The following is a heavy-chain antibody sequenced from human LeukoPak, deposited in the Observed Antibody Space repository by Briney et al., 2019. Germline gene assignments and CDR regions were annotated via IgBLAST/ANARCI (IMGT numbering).Heavy chain of an antibody. D-gene: IGHD1-1*01. Sequence: SETLSLTCTVSGGSINNYYWNWIRQSPGKDLEWIGYIYCRGDTRYNPSLKSRVPISIDTSKSQLSLKLNSVNAADTAIYYCAREPESTAGNYFDNWGQGTLVTVSS. V-gene: IGHV4-59*01. CDR2: IYCRGDT. CDR1: GGSINNYY. J-gene: IGHJ4*02. CDR3: AREPESTAGNYFDN.